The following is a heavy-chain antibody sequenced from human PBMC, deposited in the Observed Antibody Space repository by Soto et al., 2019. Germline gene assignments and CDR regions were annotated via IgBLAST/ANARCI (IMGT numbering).Heavy chain of an antibody. D-gene: IGHD2-2*03. CDR1: GYTFTSYG. CDR2: IRTYNGNT. V-gene: IGHV1-18*01. J-gene: IGHJ3*02. Sequence: ASVKVSCKASGYTFTSYGISWVRQAPGQGLEWMGWIRTYNGNTNYAQKLQGRVTMTTDTSTSTAYMELRSLRSDDTAVYYCARDGYCSSTSCYVLGAFDIWGQGTMVTVSS. CDR3: ARDGYCSSTSCYVLGAFDI.